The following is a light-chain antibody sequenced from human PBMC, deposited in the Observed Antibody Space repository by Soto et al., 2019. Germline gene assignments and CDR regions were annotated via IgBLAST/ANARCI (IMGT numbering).Light chain of an antibody. Sequence: IVLTQSPGTLSLSPGERATLSCGASQSISSTYIAWYQQKPGQAPRLLIHGASSRATGIPDRFSGSGSGADFTLTISRLEPEDSAVYFCQQYGSSWTFGQGTKVEIK. CDR1: QSISSTY. V-gene: IGKV3-20*01. J-gene: IGKJ1*01. CDR2: GAS. CDR3: QQYGSSWT.